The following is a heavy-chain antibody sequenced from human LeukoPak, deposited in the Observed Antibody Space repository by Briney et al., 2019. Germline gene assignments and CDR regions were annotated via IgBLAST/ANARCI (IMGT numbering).Heavy chain of an antibody. CDR1: GGSFSGYY. CDR2: INHSGST. V-gene: IGHV4-34*01. J-gene: IGHJ6*03. CDR3: ARGGYSYGRYYYYYYMDV. D-gene: IGHD5-18*01. Sequence: SETLSLTCAVYGGSFSGYYWSWIRQPPGKGLEWIGEINHSGSTNYNPSLKSRVTISVDTSKNQFSLKLSSVTAADTAVYYCARGGYSYGRYYYYYYMDVWGKGTTVTVSS.